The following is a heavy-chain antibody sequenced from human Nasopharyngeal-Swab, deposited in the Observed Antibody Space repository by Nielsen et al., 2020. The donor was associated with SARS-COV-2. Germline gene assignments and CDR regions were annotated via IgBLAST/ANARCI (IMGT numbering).Heavy chain of an antibody. D-gene: IGHD6-13*01. CDR1: GFTFSAHY. V-gene: IGHV3-72*01. CDR2: SRNKANSYTT. CDR3: ARDLSSIWTSGLSV. J-gene: IGHJ6*02. Sequence: GGSLRLSCAASGFTFSAHYMDWVRQAPGKGLEWVGRSRNKANSYTTEYAASVKGRFTISRDDSKNSLYLQMSSLRTEDTALYYCARDLSSIWTSGLSVWGQGTTVIVSS.